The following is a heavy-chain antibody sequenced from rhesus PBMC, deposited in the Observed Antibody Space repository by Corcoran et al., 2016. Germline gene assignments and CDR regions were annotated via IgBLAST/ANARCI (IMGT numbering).Heavy chain of an antibody. CDR1: GFTFSSYG. CDR3: AKDRGWSDYHQYFEF. J-gene: IGHJ1*01. D-gene: IGHD3-22*01. Sequence: EVQLVETGGGLVQPGGSLKLSCAASGFTFSSYGMSGVRRAPGKGQEWVSAMNSGGGSTYNAASVKGRFTISRDNSKNTLSLQMNSLRAEDTAVYYCAKDRGWSDYHQYFEFWGQGALVTVSS. V-gene: IGHV3S5*01. CDR2: MNSGGGST.